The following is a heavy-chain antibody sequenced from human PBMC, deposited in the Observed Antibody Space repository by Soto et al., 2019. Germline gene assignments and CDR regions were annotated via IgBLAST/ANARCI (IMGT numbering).Heavy chain of an antibody. CDR2: ISGSGDST. CDR3: AKDLYFDS. CDR1: GLTFSNYA. J-gene: IGHJ4*02. Sequence: EVQLLESGGGLEQPGGSLRLSCAASGLTFSNYAMSWVRQAPGKGLEWLSVISGSGDSTYSADSVKGRVTISRDNSKNTLYLQMNNLRAEDTAVYYCAKDLYFDSWGQGTLVTVSS. V-gene: IGHV3-23*01.